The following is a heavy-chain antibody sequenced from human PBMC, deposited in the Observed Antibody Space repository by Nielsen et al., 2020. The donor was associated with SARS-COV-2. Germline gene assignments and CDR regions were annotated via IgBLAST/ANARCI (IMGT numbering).Heavy chain of an antibody. J-gene: IGHJ4*02. CDR2: IIPIFGTA. D-gene: IGHD1-1*01. CDR3: ARSGTTFPSFDS. CDR1: GGTFSSYT. Sequence: SVKVSCKTSGGTFSSYTISWVRQAPGQGLEWMGGIIPIFGTANYAQKFQGRVTITADKSTSTAYMDLSSLRSDDTAVYYCARSGTTFPSFDSWGQGTLVTVSS. V-gene: IGHV1-69*06.